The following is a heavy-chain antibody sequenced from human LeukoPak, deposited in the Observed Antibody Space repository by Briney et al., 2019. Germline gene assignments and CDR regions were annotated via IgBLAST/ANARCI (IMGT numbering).Heavy chain of an antibody. CDR2: INWNGGST. D-gene: IGHD2-21*02. Sequence: GGSLRLSCAVSGFTFDDYGMSWVRQVAGKGLEWVSGINWNGGSTGYADSVKGRFTISRDNAKKSVYLKMNNLRGDDTALYFCARDYCGGDCYPFDYWGQGVLVTVSS. J-gene: IGHJ4*02. CDR3: ARDYCGGDCYPFDY. CDR1: GFTFDDYG. V-gene: IGHV3-20*04.